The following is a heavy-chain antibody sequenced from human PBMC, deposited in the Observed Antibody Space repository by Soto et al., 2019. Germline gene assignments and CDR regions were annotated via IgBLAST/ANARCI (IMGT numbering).Heavy chain of an antibody. CDR3: ARVNLGFGPSSTEIYRMDV. CDR1: GYSISSGYC. J-gene: IGHJ6*02. CDR2: IYHSGST. Sequence: SETLALTCAVSGYSISSGYCWGWIRQPPGKGLEWIGSIYHSGSTYYNPSLKSRVTISVDTSKNQFSLKLSYVTAADTAVYYCARVNLGFGPSSTEIYRMDVWGQGNTVTVSS. V-gene: IGHV4-38-2*01. D-gene: IGHD3-10*01.